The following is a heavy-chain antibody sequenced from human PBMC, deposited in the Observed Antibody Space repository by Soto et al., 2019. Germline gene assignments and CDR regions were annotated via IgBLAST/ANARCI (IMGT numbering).Heavy chain of an antibody. CDR2: IYYSGST. CDR1: GGSISSGDYY. J-gene: IGHJ6*02. D-gene: IGHD3-9*01. Sequence: SETLSLTCTVSGGSISSGDYYWSWIRQPPGKGLEWIGYIYYSGSTYYNPSLKSRVTISVDTSKNQFSLKLSSVTAADTAVYYCARDRYVYDILTGYGYYYGMDVWGQGTTVT. CDR3: ARDRYVYDILTGYGYYYGMDV. V-gene: IGHV4-30-4*01.